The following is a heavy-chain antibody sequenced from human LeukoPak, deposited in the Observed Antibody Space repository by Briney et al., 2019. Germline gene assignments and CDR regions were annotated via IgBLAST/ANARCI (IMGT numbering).Heavy chain of an antibody. CDR1: GFTFDDYA. Sequence: GGSLRLSCAASGFTFDDYAMHWVRQAPGKGLEWVSGISWNSGSIGYADSVKGRFTISRDNAKNSLYLQMNSLRAEDTAVYYCAREGCSGSRCYSSTPSWYFYYMDVWGKGTTVTVSS. CDR2: ISWNSGSI. V-gene: IGHV3-9*01. D-gene: IGHD2-15*01. CDR3: AREGCSGSRCYSSTPSWYFYYMDV. J-gene: IGHJ6*03.